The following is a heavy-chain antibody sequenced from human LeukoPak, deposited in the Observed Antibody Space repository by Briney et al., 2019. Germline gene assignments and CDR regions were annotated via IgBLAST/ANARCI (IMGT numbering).Heavy chain of an antibody. Sequence: PGGSLRLSCAASGFTFSSYAMHWVRQAPGKGLEWVAVISYDGSNKYYADSVKGRFTISRDNSKNTLYLQMNSLRAEDTAVYYCARSKLSGWFDPWGQGTLVTVSS. J-gene: IGHJ5*02. CDR1: GFTFSSYA. CDR2: ISYDGSNK. V-gene: IGHV3-30-3*01. CDR3: ARSKLSGWFDP. D-gene: IGHD3-16*02.